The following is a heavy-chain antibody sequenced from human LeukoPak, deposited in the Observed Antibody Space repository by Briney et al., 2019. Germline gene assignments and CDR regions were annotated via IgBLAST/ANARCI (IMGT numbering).Heavy chain of an antibody. CDR1: GYSISSGYY. J-gene: IGHJ4*02. CDR2: MYHSGCT. V-gene: IGHV4-38-2*02. CDR3: ARDSAAPDH. D-gene: IGHD6-13*01. Sequence: PSETLSLTCTVSGYSISSGYYWGWIRQPPGKGLEWIGSMYHSGCTYYNPSLKSRVTISIDTSKNQFSLKLSSVTAADTAVYYCARDSAAPDHWGQGTLVTVSS.